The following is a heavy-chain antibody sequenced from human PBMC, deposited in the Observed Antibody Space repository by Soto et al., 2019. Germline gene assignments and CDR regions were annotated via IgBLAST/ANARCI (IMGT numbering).Heavy chain of an antibody. J-gene: IGHJ4*02. V-gene: IGHV1-3*01. CDR1: GYTFTSYA. CDR2: INAGNGNT. D-gene: IGHD6-19*01. CDR3: ARSFGSGWFIAYYFDD. Sequence: ASVKVSCKASGYTFTSYAMHWVRQAPGQRLEWMGWINAGNGNTKYSQKFQGRVTITRDTSASTAYMELSSLRSEDTAVYYCARSFGSGWFIAYYFDDWGQGTLVTVSS.